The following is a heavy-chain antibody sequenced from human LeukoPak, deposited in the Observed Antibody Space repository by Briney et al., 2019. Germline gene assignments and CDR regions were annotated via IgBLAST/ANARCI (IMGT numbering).Heavy chain of an antibody. J-gene: IGHJ3*02. CDR2: IFPGDSDT. V-gene: IGHV5-51*01. CDR1: GYSFTTYW. CDR3: ARPIQGWMANYAFDI. D-gene: IGHD5-24*01. Sequence: GESLKISCQGSGYSFTTYWIGWVRQMPGKGLEWMGIIFPGDSDTTYSPSFQGQVTISADKSISTAYLQWSSLKASDTAMYYCARPIQGWMANYAFDIWGQGTMVTVSS.